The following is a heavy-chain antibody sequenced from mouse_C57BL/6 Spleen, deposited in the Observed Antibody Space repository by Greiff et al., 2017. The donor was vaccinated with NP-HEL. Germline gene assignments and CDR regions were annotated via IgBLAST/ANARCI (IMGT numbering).Heavy chain of an antibody. J-gene: IGHJ3*01. CDR3: ARHETGKAPWFAY. CDR2: ISGGGGNT. CDR1: GFTFSSYT. Sequence: EVQVVESGGGLVKPGGSLKLSCAASGFTFSSYTMSWVRQTPEKRLEWVATISGGGGNTYYPDSVKGRFTISRDNAKNTLYLQMSSLRSEDTALYYCARHETGKAPWFAYWGQGTLVTVSA. D-gene: IGHD4-1*01. V-gene: IGHV5-9*01.